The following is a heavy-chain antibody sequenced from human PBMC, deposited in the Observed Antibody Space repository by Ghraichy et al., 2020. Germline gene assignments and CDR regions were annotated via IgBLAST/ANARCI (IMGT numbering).Heavy chain of an antibody. CDR3: ARAGDSSGYSPNFDC. CDR1: GGSISSYY. Sequence: SETRSLTCTVSGGSISSYYWSWVRRSAGKGLEWIGRVYSSGDAYYNPSLESRVTMSVDMSKNQFSLKLISVTAADTAVYYCARAGDSSGYSPNFDCWGQGTLVTVSS. D-gene: IGHD3-22*01. V-gene: IGHV4-4*07. J-gene: IGHJ4*02. CDR2: VYSSGDA.